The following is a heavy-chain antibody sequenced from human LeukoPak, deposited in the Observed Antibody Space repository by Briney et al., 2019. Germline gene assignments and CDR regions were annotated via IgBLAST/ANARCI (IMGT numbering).Heavy chain of an antibody. CDR1: GFTFGTYA. J-gene: IGHJ4*02. CDR3: ARSARPNCFDY. V-gene: IGHV3-23*01. CDR2: ISGSGAST. Sequence: PGGSLRLSCAASGFTFGTYAMSWVRQAPGKGLEWVSAISGSGASTYYADSVKGRFTISRDNSKNTLYLQMNSLRADDTAVYYCARSARPNCFDYWGQGTLVTVSS.